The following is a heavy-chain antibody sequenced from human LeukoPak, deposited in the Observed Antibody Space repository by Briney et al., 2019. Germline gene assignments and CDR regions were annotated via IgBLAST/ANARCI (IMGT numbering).Heavy chain of an antibody. V-gene: IGHV3-15*01. J-gene: IGHJ1*01. CDR3: TTEPRGKSYDSSGLYYFQD. Sequence: GGSLRLSCAASGFTFSNAWMSWVRQAPGKGLEWVGGIKSKTDGGTKDYAAPVKGRFTISRDDSKNTLYLQMNSLKTEDTAVYYCTTEPRGKSYDSSGLYYFQDWGQGTLVTVSS. CDR2: IKSKTDGGTK. D-gene: IGHD3-22*01. CDR1: GFTFSNAW.